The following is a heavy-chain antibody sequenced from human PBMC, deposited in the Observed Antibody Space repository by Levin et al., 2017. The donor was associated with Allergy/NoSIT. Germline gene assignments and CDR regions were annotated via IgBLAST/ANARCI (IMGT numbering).Heavy chain of an antibody. J-gene: IGHJ4*02. Sequence: GGSLRLSCAASGFTFSSYSMNWVRQAPGKGLEWVSSISSSSSYIYYADSVKGRFTISRDNAKNSLYLQMNSLRAEDTAVYYCASGPDLTAVWAISVDYWGQGTLVTVSS. V-gene: IGHV3-21*01. D-gene: IGHD4-23*01. CDR2: ISSSSSYI. CDR3: ASGPDLTAVWAISVDY. CDR1: GFTFSSYS.